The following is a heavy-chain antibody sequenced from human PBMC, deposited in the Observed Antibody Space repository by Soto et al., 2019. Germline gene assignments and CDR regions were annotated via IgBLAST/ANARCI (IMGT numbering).Heavy chain of an antibody. J-gene: IGHJ6*02. CDR3: ARGYASGYCSGGSCPRVYGMDV. CDR1: GGSFSGYY. Sequence: SETLSLTCAVYGGSFSGYYWSWIRQPPGKGLEWIGEINHSGSTNYNPSLKSRVTISVDTSKNQFSLKLSSVTAADTAVYYCARGYASGYCSGGSCPRVYGMDVWGQGTTVTVSS. CDR2: INHSGST. D-gene: IGHD2-15*01. V-gene: IGHV4-34*01.